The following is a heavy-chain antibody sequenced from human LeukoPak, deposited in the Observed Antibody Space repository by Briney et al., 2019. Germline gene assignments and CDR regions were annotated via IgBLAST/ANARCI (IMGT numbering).Heavy chain of an antibody. CDR1: GGSISSSSYY. D-gene: IGHD6-6*01. Sequence: SETLSLTCTVSGGSISSSSYYWGWIRQPPGKGLEWIRSIYYSGSTYYNPSLKSRVTISVDTSKNQFSLKLSSVTAADTAVYYCARELVQTNTFDYWGQGTLVTVSS. V-gene: IGHV4-39*07. CDR3: ARELVQTNTFDY. J-gene: IGHJ4*02. CDR2: IYYSGST.